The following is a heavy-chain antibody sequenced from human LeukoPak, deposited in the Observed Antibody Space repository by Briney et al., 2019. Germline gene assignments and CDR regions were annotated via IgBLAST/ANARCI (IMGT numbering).Heavy chain of an antibody. V-gene: IGHV1-18*01. D-gene: IGHD3-10*01. CDR3: ARVLAASRYYGSGSYHY. Sequence: RASVTVSCKASGYTFTSYGISWVRQAPGQGLEWMGWISAYNGNTNYAQKLQGRVTMTTDTSTSTAYMELRSLRSDDTAVYYCARVLAASRYYGSGSYHYWGQGTLVTVSS. J-gene: IGHJ4*02. CDR2: ISAYNGNT. CDR1: GYTFTSYG.